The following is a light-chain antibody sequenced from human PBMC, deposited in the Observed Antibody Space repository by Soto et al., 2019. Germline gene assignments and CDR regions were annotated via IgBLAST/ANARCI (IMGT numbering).Light chain of an antibody. CDR3: CSYAGTDVV. CDR2: EGS. Sequence: QLVLTQPASVSGSPGQSITISCTGTSSDVGSYNLVSWYQQHPGKAPKLMIYEGSKRPSGVSNRFSGSKSGNTASLTISGLQAEDEADYYCCSYAGTDVVFGGGTKVTVL. V-gene: IGLV2-23*01. J-gene: IGLJ2*01. CDR1: SSDVGSYNL.